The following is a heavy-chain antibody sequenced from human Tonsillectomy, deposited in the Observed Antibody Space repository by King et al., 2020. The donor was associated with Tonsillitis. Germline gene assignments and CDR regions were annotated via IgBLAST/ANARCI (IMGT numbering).Heavy chain of an antibody. V-gene: IGHV3-15*04. CDR1: GFTFSNAW. D-gene: IGHD6-13*01. CDR2: IESKTDGGTT. CDR3: TTGVAAAAVSIDY. Sequence: DVQLVESGGGLVKPGGSLRLSCVVSGFTFSNAWMSWVRQAPGKGLEWVGRIESKTDGGTTDYAAPVKGRFTISRDDSKNTLYLQMNSLKTEDTAVYYCTTGVAAAAVSIDYWGQGTLVTVSS. J-gene: IGHJ4*02.